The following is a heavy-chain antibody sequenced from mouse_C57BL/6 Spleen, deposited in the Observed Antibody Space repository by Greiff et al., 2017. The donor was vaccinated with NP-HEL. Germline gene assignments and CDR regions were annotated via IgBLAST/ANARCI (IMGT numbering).Heavy chain of an antibody. J-gene: IGHJ1*03. CDR1: GYTFTSYW. CDR3: ARGTSDYWYFDV. D-gene: IGHD3-3*01. Sequence: VQLQQSGAELVKPGASVKLSCKASGYTFTSYWMQWVKQRPGQGLEWIGEIDPSDSYTNYNQKFKGKATLTVDTSSSTAYMQLSSLTSEDSAVYYCARGTSDYWYFDVWGTGTTVTVSS. CDR2: IDPSDSYT. V-gene: IGHV1-50*01.